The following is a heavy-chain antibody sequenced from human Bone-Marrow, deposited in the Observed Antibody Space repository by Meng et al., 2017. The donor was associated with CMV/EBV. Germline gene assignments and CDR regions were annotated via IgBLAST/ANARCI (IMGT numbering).Heavy chain of an antibody. D-gene: IGHD2-2*02. CDR3: ARGASTSCYTVCPFDP. CDR1: GGTFRSYA. Sequence: SGGTFRSYAISWVRQAPGQGLEWMGGIIPILGIANYAQKFQGRVTITADKSTSTAYMELSSLRSEDTAVYYCARGASTSCYTVCPFDPWGQGTLVTVSS. V-gene: IGHV1-69*10. CDR2: IIPILGIA. J-gene: IGHJ5*02.